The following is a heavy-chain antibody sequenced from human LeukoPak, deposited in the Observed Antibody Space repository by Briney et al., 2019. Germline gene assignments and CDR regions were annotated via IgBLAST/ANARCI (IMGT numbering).Heavy chain of an antibody. CDR2: ISYDGSNK. CDR3: ARDTGYSYGSDY. CDR1: GFTFSSCA. V-gene: IGHV3-30*04. D-gene: IGHD5-18*01. Sequence: GGSLRLSCAASGFTFSSCAMHWVRQAPGKGLEWVAVISYDGSNKYYADSVKGRFTISRDNSKNTLYLQMNSLRAEDTAVYYCARDTGYSYGSDYWGQGTLVTVSS. J-gene: IGHJ4*02.